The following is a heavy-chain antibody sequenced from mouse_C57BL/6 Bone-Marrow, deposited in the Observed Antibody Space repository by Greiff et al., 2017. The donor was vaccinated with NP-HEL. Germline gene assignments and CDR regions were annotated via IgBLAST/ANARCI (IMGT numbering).Heavy chain of an antibody. D-gene: IGHD2-4*01. V-gene: IGHV7-1*01. CDR2: SRNKANDYTT. Sequence: EVKLVESGGGLVQSGRSLRLSCATSGFTFSDFYMEWVRQAPGKGLEWIAASRNKANDYTTEYSASVKGRFIVSRDTSQSILYLQMNALRAEDTAIYYCARDSYDYRYFDYWGQGTTLTVSS. J-gene: IGHJ2*01. CDR3: ARDSYDYRYFDY. CDR1: GFTFSDFY.